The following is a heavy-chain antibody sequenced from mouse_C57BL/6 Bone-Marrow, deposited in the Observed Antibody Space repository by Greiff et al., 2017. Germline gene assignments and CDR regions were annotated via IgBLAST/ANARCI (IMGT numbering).Heavy chain of an antibody. Sequence: QVQLQQPGAELVRPGSSVKLSCKASGYTFTSYWMHWVKQRPIQGLEWIGNIDPSDSETHYNQKFKDKATLTVDKSSSTAYMQLSSLTSEDSAVYYCATTIYYYGSSLSDYWGQGTTLTVSS. CDR1: GYTFTSYW. V-gene: IGHV1-52*01. D-gene: IGHD1-1*01. CDR2: IDPSDSET. J-gene: IGHJ2*01. CDR3: ATTIYYYGSSLSDY.